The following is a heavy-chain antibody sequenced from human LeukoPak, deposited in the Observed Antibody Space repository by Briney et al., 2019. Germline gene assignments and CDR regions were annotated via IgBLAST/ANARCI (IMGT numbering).Heavy chain of an antibody. Sequence: SQTLSFTCTVSGGSISSGGYYWSWIRQHPGKGLEWIGYIYYSGSTYYNPSLKSRVTISVDTSKNQFSLKLSSVTAADTAVYYCARGAGSSWYMDYWGQGTLVTVSS. J-gene: IGHJ4*02. V-gene: IGHV4-31*03. CDR1: GGSISSGGYY. CDR2: IYYSGST. CDR3: ARGAGSSWYMDY. D-gene: IGHD6-13*01.